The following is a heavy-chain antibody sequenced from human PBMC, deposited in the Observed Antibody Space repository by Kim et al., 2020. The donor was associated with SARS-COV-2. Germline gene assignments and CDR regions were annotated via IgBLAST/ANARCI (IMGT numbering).Heavy chain of an antibody. CDR2: ISSSSSYM. J-gene: IGHJ6*01. V-gene: IGHV3-21*01. CDR3: ARDARYYYGSGFWGGMDV. Sequence: GGSLRLSCAASGFTFSSYSMNWVRQAPGKGLEWVSSISSSSSYMYYADSAKGRFTISRDNAKNSLYLQMNSLRAEDTAVYYCARDARYYYGSGFWGGMDVWGQGTTVAVSP. D-gene: IGHD3-10*01. CDR1: GFTFSSYS.